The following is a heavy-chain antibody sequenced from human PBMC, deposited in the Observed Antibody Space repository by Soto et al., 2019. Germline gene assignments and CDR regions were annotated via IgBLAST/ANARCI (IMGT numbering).Heavy chain of an antibody. J-gene: IGHJ4*02. CDR1: GFTFSDYA. D-gene: IGHD3-10*01. Sequence: GGSLRLSCAASGFTFSDYAMSWVRQAPGKGLEWVSTISGSGGNTYYTDSEKGRFTISRDSSKNTLYLQMNSLRAEDTAVYYCAKAADYCGSGRHYLLFDFWRQGTLVTVSS. CDR3: AKAADYCGSGRHYLLFDF. V-gene: IGHV3-23*01. CDR2: ISGSGGNT.